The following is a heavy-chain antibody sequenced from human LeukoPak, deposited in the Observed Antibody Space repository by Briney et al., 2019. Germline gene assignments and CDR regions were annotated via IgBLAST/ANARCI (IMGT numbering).Heavy chain of an antibody. V-gene: IGHV4-30-4*01. CDR1: GGSISSGDYY. Sequence: SETLSLTRTVSGGSISSGDYYWSWIRQPPGKGLEWIGHIYYSGSTNYNPSLKSRGTISVDTSKKQFSLKLRSVTAADTAVYYCARCGSGSYPFDYWGQGTLVTVSS. D-gene: IGHD1-26*01. CDR2: IYYSGST. CDR3: ARCGSGSYPFDY. J-gene: IGHJ4*02.